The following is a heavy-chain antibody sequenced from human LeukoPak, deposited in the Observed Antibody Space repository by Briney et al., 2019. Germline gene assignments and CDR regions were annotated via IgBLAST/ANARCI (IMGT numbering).Heavy chain of an antibody. J-gene: IGHJ4*02. D-gene: IGHD5-18*01. CDR2: INPSDSET. V-gene: IGHV5-51*01. Sequence: GGSLETSLQGSGYRFTRYWIGLVRQMPGKGLGGVVIINPSDSETRYPPSFQGQVTISVDKSLTTADLQWNSLKASHTAMYYWARQTAMGRSGDYWGQGTLVTVSS. CDR1: GYRFTRYW. CDR3: ARQTAMGRSGDY.